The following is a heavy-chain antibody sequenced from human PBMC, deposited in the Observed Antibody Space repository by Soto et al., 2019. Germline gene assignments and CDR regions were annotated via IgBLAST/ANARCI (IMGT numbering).Heavy chain of an antibody. CDR3: ASWLQREHAYDI. Sequence: GGSLRLSCAASGFTVSSNYMSWVRQAPGRGLEWVSALYSTYGTYYAEFVRGRFTVSRDHFNNTVYLQMNDLRHDDTALYFCASWLQREHAYDIWGLGTMVTVSS. D-gene: IGHD1-1*01. CDR2: LYSTYGT. J-gene: IGHJ3*02. V-gene: IGHV3-53*01. CDR1: GFTVSSNY.